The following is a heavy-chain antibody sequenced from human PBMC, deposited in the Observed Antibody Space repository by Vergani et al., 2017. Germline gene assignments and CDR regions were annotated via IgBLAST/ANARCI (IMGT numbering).Heavy chain of an antibody. Sequence: QVQLVQSGAEVKKPGASVKVSCKASGYTFTSYYMHWVRQAPGQGLEWMGIINPSGGSTSYAQKFQGRVTMTRDTSTSTVDMELSSLRAEDTAVYYCAREGARTEWGNENYYYYMDVWGKGTTVTVSS. D-gene: IGHD1-1*01. CDR3: AREGARTEWGNENYYYYMDV. CDR2: INPSGGST. J-gene: IGHJ6*03. CDR1: GYTFTSYY. V-gene: IGHV1-46*03.